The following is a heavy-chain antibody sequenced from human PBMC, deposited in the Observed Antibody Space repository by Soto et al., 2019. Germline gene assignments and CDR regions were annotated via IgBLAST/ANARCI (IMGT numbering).Heavy chain of an antibody. CDR3: ATHGRTALGPNYFDY. CDR2: ISAYNGNT. D-gene: IGHD5-18*01. V-gene: IGHV1-18*01. J-gene: IGHJ4*02. Sequence: ASVKVSCKASGYTFTSYGISWVRQAPGQGLEWMGWISAYNGNTNYAQKLQGRVTMTTDTSMSTAYIELRSLRSDDTAVYYCATHGRTALGPNYFDYWGQGTLVTVS. CDR1: GYTFTSYG.